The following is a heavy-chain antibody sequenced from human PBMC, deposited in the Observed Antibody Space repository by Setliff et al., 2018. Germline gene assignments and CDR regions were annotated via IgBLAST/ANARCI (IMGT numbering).Heavy chain of an antibody. CDR3: AKNGFGVVALGVNNWFDP. D-gene: IGHD3-10*01. CDR2: ISGSGGST. V-gene: IGHV3-23*01. J-gene: IGHJ5*02. CDR1: VFTFSSYA. Sequence: GGSLRLSCAASVFTFSSYAMSWVRQAPGKGLEWVSAISGSGGSTYYADSVKGRFTISRDNSKNTLYLQMNSLRAEDAAVYYCAKNGFGVVALGVNNWFDPWGEGTLVTVSS.